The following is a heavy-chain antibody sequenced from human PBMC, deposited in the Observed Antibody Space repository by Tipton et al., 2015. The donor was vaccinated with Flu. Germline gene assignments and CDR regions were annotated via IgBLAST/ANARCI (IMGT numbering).Heavy chain of an antibody. D-gene: IGHD6-6*01. CDR1: GGSISSYY. J-gene: IGHJ5*02. V-gene: IGHV4-59*12. CDR2: IYYSGST. Sequence: TLSLTCTVSGGSISSYYWSWIRQPPGKGLEWIGYIYYSGSTNYNPSLKSRVTMSVDTSKNQFSLKLSSVTAADTAVYYCARDRGEAARPSWFDPWGQGTLVTVSS. CDR3: ARDRGEAARPSWFDP.